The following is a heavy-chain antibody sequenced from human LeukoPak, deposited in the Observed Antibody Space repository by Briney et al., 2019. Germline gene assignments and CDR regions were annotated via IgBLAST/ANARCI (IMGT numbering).Heavy chain of an antibody. J-gene: IGHJ4*02. Sequence: GGSLRLSCAASGFTFSSYGMNWVRQAPGKGLEWVSDISSSGRIIYYADSVKGRFTISRDNTKNSLYLQINSLRAEDTAVYYCARVSRYANDYWGQGTLVTVSS. D-gene: IGHD2-2*01. CDR1: GFTFSSYG. CDR2: ISSSGRII. V-gene: IGHV3-48*03. CDR3: ARVSRYANDY.